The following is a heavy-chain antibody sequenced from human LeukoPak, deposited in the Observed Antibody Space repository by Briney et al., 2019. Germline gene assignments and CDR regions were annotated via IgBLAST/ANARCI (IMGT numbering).Heavy chain of an antibody. CDR3: ARSRNSGTYTDY. CDR2: MNSDGSIT. D-gene: IGHD1-26*01. V-gene: IGHV3-74*01. Sequence: GGSLRLSCAASGFTFSNYAMSWVRQAPGKGLVWVSRMNSDGSITNFADSVMGRFTISRDNAKNTLYLQMNSLRAEDTAVYYCARSRNSGTYTDYWGQGTLVTVSS. J-gene: IGHJ4*02. CDR1: GFTFSNYA.